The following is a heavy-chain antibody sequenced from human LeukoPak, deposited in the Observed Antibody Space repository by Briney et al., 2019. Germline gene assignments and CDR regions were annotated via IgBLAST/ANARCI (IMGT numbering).Heavy chain of an antibody. J-gene: IGHJ5*02. CDR1: GGSISSSNW. D-gene: IGHD6-19*01. V-gene: IGHV4-4*02. Sequence: SSETLSLTCAVSGGSISSSNWWSWVRQPPGKGLEWIGEIYHSGSTNYNPSLKSRVTISVDKSKNQFSLKLSSVTAADTAVYYCARDSSIAVAGMKVNWFDPWGQGTLVTVSS. CDR3: ARDSSIAVAGMKVNWFDP. CDR2: IYHSGST.